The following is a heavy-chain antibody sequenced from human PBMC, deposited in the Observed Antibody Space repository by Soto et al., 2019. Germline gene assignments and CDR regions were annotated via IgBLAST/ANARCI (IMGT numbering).Heavy chain of an antibody. CDR2: ISSSSSYI. V-gene: IGHV3-21*01. Sequence: GGSLRLSCAASGFTFSSYSMNWVRQAPGKGLEWVSSISSSSSYIYYADSVKGRFTISRDNAKNSLYLQMNSLRAEDTAVYYCASSPEITTDYYYYYYMDVWGKGTTVTVSS. J-gene: IGHJ6*03. D-gene: IGHD3-3*01. CDR1: GFTFSSYS. CDR3: ASSPEITTDYYYYYYMDV.